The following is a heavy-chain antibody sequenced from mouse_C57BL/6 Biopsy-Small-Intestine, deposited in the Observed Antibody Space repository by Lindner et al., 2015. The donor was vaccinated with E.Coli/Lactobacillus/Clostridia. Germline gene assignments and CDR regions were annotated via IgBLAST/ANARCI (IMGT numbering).Heavy chain of an antibody. CDR2: IYPNNGGT. D-gene: IGHD2-14*01. CDR3: ARGAYYRYEGYAMDY. Sequence: VQLQESGPELVKPGASVKISCKASGYTFTDYNMDWVKQSHGKSLEWIGYIYPNNGGTGYNQKFKSKATLTVDKSSSTADMELHSLTSEDSAVYYCARGAYYRYEGYAMDYWGQGTSVTVSS. J-gene: IGHJ4*01. V-gene: IGHV1-34*02. CDR1: GYTFTDYN.